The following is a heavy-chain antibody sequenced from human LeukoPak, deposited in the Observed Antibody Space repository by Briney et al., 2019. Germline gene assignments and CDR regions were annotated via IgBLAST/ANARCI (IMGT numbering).Heavy chain of an antibody. D-gene: IGHD3-9*01. Sequence: ASVKVSCKVSGYTLTELSMHWVRQAPGKGLEWMGGFDPEDGETIYAQKFQGRVTMTEDTSTDTAYMELSSLRSEDTAVYYCARAWQGSDILTGYPYYYYMDVWGKGTTVTVSS. CDR2: FDPEDGET. CDR1: GYTLTELS. CDR3: ARAWQGSDILTGYPYYYYMDV. J-gene: IGHJ6*03. V-gene: IGHV1-24*01.